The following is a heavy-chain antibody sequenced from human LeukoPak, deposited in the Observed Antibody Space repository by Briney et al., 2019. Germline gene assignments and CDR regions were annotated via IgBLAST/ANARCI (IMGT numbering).Heavy chain of an antibody. V-gene: IGHV3-30*18. CDR2: TSYDGSNK. CDR3: AKDRGDSSGLIDY. Sequence: GGSLRLSCAASGFSFSSYGMHWVRQAPGKGLEWVALTSYDGSNKYYADSVKGRFTISRDNSKNTLYLQMNSLRAEDTAVYYCAKDRGDSSGLIDYWGQGTLVTVSS. J-gene: IGHJ4*02. D-gene: IGHD3-22*01. CDR1: GFSFSSYG.